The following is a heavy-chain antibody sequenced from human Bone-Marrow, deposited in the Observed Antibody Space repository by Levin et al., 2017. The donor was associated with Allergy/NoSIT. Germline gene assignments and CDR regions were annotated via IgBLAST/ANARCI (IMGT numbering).Heavy chain of an antibody. D-gene: IGHD3-10*01. J-gene: IGHJ5*02. CDR1: GDSITSSSYY. CDR2: IYYSGST. CDR3: ARHGRSMVRGVIIKSWFDP. V-gene: IGHV4-39*01. Sequence: SETLSLTCSVSGDSITSSSYYWGWIRQPPGKGLEWVGSIYYSGSTFYNPSLKSRVTISVDTSKIQFSLKLSSVTAADTAVYYCARHGRSMVRGVIIKSWFDPWGQGTLVTVSS.